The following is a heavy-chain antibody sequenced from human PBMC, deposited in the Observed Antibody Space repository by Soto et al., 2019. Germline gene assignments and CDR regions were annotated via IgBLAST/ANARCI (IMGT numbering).Heavy chain of an antibody. CDR2: ISSSGSTI. Sequence: GGSLRLSCAASGFTFSDYYMRWIRQAPGKGLEWVSYISSSGSTIYYADSVKGRFTISRDNSKNTLYLQMNSLRAEDTAVYYCAKNPGYYYDSTGYHFDYWGQGTLVTVSS. D-gene: IGHD3-22*01. CDR1: GFTFSDYY. J-gene: IGHJ4*02. CDR3: AKNPGYYYDSTGYHFDY. V-gene: IGHV3-11*01.